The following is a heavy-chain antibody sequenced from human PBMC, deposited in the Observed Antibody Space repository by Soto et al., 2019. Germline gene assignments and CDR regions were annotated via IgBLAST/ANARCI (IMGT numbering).Heavy chain of an antibody. V-gene: IGHV3-7*01. Sequence: EVQLVESGGGLVQPGGSLRLSCGASGFTFSNYWMSWVRQAPGKGLEWVANIKQDGSEKNYVDSVKGRFIISRDNTKNSLYLQMDSLGAEDTAVCFCASGLWTFQHWGQGTLVTVSS. CDR1: GFTFSNYW. J-gene: IGHJ1*01. CDR3: ASGLWTFQH. D-gene: IGHD3-10*01. CDR2: IKQDGSEK.